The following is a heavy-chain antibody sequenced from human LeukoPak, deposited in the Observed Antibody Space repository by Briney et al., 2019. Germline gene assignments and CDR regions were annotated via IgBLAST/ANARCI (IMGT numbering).Heavy chain of an antibody. CDR3: AREQWLVDAFDI. V-gene: IGHV3-30-3*01. CDR2: ISYDGSNK. Sequence: GGSLRLSCAASGFTFSSYAMHWVRQAPGKGLEWVAVISYDGSNKYYADSVKGRFTISRDNSKNTLYLQMNSLRAEDTAVYYCAREQWLVDAFDIWGQGTMVTVPS. D-gene: IGHD6-19*01. CDR1: GFTFSSYA. J-gene: IGHJ3*02.